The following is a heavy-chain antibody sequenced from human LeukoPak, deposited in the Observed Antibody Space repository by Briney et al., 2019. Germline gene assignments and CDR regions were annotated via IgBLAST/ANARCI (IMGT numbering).Heavy chain of an antibody. D-gene: IGHD3-3*01. J-gene: IGHJ6*02. CDR2: ISSSSSDI. Sequence: PGGSLRLSCAASGFTFTSYSMNWVRQAPGKGLEWVSSISSSSSDINYAHSVKGRFTISRDNAKNSLCLQMNSLRAEDTAVYYCARDRTYYDFWSGSPDLWRHTAYYYGMDVWGQGTTVTVSS. V-gene: IGHV3-21*04. CDR1: GFTFTSYS. CDR3: ARDRTYYDFWSGSPDLWRHTAYYYGMDV.